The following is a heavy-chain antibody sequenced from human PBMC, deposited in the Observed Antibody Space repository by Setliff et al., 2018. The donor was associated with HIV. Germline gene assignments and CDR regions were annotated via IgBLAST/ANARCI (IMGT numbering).Heavy chain of an antibody. CDR3: ARGRATISSPELDAFDI. V-gene: IGHV1-2*04. J-gene: IGHJ3*02. Sequence: ASVKVSCKASGYTFTGYYMHWVRQAPGQGLEWMGWINPNSGGTNYAQKFQGWVTMTRDTSISAAYMELSRLRSDDTAVYYCARGRATISSPELDAFDIWGQGTMVTVSS. CDR1: GYTFTGYY. D-gene: IGHD5-12*01. CDR2: INPNSGGT.